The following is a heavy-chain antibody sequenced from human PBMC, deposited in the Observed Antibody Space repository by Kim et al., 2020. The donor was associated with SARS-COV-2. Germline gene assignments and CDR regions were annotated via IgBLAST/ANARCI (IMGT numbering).Heavy chain of an antibody. CDR2: ISDDGSNK. CDR1: GLTFSNYG. Sequence: GGSLRLSCAASGLTFSNYGMHWVRQAPGKGLEWVAVISDDGSNKYYADSVKGRFTISRDNSKNRLDLQMNSLRVEDTAVYYCARHDYGRIYYFDYWGQGTLVTVSS. CDR3: ARHDYGRIYYFDY. J-gene: IGHJ4*02. V-gene: IGHV3-30*03. D-gene: IGHD4-17*01.